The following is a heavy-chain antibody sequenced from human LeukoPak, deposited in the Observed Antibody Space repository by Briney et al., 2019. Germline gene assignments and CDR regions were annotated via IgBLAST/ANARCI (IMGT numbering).Heavy chain of an antibody. CDR3: AVDCSSPSCYGQSAFDI. V-gene: IGHV3-64*02. CDR2: ISPSGDRT. Sequence: PGGSLRLSCAASGFTFTNHPMHWVRQASGKRLEYVSAISPSGDRTWYADSVKGRFTISRDNSKNTMYLQMGSLRAEDTAIYYCAVDCSSPSCYGQSAFDIWGQGTMVTVSS. D-gene: IGHD2-2*01. J-gene: IGHJ3*02. CDR1: GFTFTNHP.